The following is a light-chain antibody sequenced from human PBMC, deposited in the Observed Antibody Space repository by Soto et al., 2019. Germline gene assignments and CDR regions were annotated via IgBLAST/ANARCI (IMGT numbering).Light chain of an antibody. Sequence: IQMTQSPSTLSASVGDRVTITCRARQSISTWVAWYQQKPGKAPSLLIYRASDLESGVPSRFSGSGSGTEFTLTISSLQPDDFATYYCLQYDTFWTFGQGTKGERK. CDR3: LQYDTFWT. V-gene: IGKV1-5*03. CDR2: RAS. CDR1: QSISTW. J-gene: IGKJ1*01.